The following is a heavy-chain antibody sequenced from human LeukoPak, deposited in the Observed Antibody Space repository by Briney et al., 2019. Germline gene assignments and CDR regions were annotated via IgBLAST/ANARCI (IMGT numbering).Heavy chain of an antibody. J-gene: IGHJ4*02. Sequence: SVKVSCKASGGTFSSYAISWVRQAPGQGLEWMGRIIPIFGTANYAQKFQGRVTITTDESTSTAYMELSSLRSEDTAVYYCARESHAVVVVGRPFDYWGQGTLVTVSS. CDR2: IIPIFGTA. CDR1: GGTFSSYA. CDR3: ARESHAVVVVGRPFDY. D-gene: IGHD2-15*01. V-gene: IGHV1-69*05.